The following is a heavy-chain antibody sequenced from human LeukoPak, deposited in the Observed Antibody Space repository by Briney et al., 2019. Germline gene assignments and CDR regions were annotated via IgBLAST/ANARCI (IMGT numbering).Heavy chain of an antibody. Sequence: GGSLRLSCAASGFTFSSYAMHWVRQAPGKGLEWVAVISYDGSNKYYADSVKGRFTITRDNSKNTLYLQMNSLRAEDTAVYYCARDRVGATDYFDYWGQGTLVTVSS. CDR2: ISYDGSNK. V-gene: IGHV3-30-3*01. CDR3: ARDRVGATDYFDY. CDR1: GFTFSSYA. J-gene: IGHJ4*02. D-gene: IGHD1-26*01.